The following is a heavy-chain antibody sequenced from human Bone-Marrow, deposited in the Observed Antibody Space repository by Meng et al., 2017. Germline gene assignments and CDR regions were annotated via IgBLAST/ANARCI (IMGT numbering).Heavy chain of an antibody. D-gene: IGHD2-15*01. V-gene: IGHV1-3*04. J-gene: IGHJ5*02. CDR1: GYTFTSYA. Sequence: QVQLVQSGAEVKKPGASVKVSCKASGYTFTSYAMHWVRQAPGQTLEWMGWINTGNGNTKYSQKFQGRVTITRDTSASTAYMELSSLRSEDTAVYYCARDQDSTYIYWIDPWGQGTLVTVSS. CDR2: INTGNGNT. CDR3: ARDQDSTYIYWIDP.